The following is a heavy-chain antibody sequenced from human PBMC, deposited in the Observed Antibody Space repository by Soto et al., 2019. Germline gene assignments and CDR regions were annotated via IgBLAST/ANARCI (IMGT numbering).Heavy chain of an antibody. J-gene: IGHJ6*02. CDR3: ARTESSGWYAFYGMDV. D-gene: IGHD6-19*01. CDR1: GFTFSSYW. V-gene: IGHV3-74*01. Sequence: EVQLVESGGGLVQPGGSLRLSCVASGFTFSSYWMHWVRQVPGKGLVWVSRINPDGSRTNYADSVKGRFTSSRDNAKNTLDLQMNSLSAEDTAIYYCARTESSGWYAFYGMDVWGQGTTVTVSS. CDR2: INPDGSRT.